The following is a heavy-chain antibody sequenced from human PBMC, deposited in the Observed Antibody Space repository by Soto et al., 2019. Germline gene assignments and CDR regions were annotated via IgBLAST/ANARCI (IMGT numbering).Heavy chain of an antibody. D-gene: IGHD7-27*01. J-gene: IGHJ6*02. CDR3: ARVGNNWGQNHGMDV. CDR2: INYDGSKK. V-gene: IGHV3-33*01. Sequence: GGSLRLSCVAPGFTFSSYGMHWVRQAPGKWLEWVALINYDGSKKYYADSVKGRFTIYRDDSKKTLNLQMNSLRAEDTTVYYCARVGNNWGQNHGMDVWGQGTTVTVS. CDR1: GFTFSSYG.